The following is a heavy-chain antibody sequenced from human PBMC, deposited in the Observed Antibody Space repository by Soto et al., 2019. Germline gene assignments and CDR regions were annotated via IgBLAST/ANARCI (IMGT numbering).Heavy chain of an antibody. CDR1: GFIFSHYA. Sequence: QVQLVESGGGVVQPGRSLRLSCAASGFIFSHYAMHWVRQAPGKGLEWVALMSYDGSNEYYADSVKGRFTISRDNSKNTLYLQMNSLRADDKAVYYCAKDGSHNFDYWGQGTLVTVSS. V-gene: IGHV3-30*18. J-gene: IGHJ4*02. CDR3: AKDGSHNFDY. CDR2: MSYDGSNE. D-gene: IGHD1-26*01.